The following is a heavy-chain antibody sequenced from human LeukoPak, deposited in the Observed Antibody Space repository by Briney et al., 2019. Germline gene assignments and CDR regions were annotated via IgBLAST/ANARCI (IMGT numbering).Heavy chain of an antibody. V-gene: IGHV3-23*01. J-gene: IGHJ4*02. D-gene: IGHD6-13*01. CDR2: ISGSGENT. Sequence: GGSLRLSCATSGFTFGSYAMSWVRQAPGKGLEWVSGISGSGENTHYADSVRGRFIISRDNSKNMVYLQLNSLRAEDTAVYYCAKDGSWVVRDYFDYWGQGNLVAVSS. CDR3: AKDGSWVVRDYFDY. CDR1: GFTFGSYA.